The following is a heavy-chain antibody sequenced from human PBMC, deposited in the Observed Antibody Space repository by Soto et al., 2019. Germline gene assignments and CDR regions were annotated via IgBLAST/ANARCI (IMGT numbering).Heavy chain of an antibody. CDR1: GGSISSGGYY. CDR3: GGGGYYDSSGTKFLY. CDR2: IYYSGST. Sequence: SSETLSLTCTVSGGSISSGGYYWSWIRQHPGKGLEWIGYIYYSGSTYYNPSLKSRVTISVDTSKNQFSLKLSSVTAADTAVYYCGGGGYYDSSGTKFLYGGQETLVTVSS. D-gene: IGHD3-22*01. V-gene: IGHV4-31*03. J-gene: IGHJ4*02.